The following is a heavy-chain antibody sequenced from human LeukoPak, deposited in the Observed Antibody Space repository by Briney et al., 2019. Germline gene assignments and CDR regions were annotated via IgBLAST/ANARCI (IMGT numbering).Heavy chain of an antibody. V-gene: IGHV1-3*01. J-gene: IGHJ5*02. CDR1: GYTFTSYA. D-gene: IGHD3-9*01. Sequence: GASVKVSCKASGYTFTSYAMHWVRQAPGQRLEWMGWINAGNGNTKYSQKFQGRVTITRDTSASTAYVELSSLRSEDTAVYYCARDYDILTGYYRAPNWFDPWGQGTLVTVSS. CDR3: ARDYDILTGYYRAPNWFDP. CDR2: INAGNGNT.